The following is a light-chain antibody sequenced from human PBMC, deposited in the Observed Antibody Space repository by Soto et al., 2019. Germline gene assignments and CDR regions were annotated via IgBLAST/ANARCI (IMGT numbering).Light chain of an antibody. CDR3: QQRSNWPLT. CDR1: QSISSF. CDR2: DAS. V-gene: IGKV3-11*01. J-gene: IGKJ4*01. Sequence: EIVMTQSPATLPVSPGERATLSCRASQSISSFLAWYQQKRGQAPRLLIYDASNRATGIPVRFSGSGSGTDFTLTISSLEPEDFAVYYCQQRSNWPLTFGGGTKVDIK.